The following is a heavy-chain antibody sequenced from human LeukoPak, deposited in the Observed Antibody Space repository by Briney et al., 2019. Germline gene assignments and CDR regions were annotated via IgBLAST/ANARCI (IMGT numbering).Heavy chain of an antibody. D-gene: IGHD1-26*01. V-gene: IGHV3-7*01. CDR3: ARVGGSYSHDAFDI. CDR2: IKQDGSEK. J-gene: IGHJ3*02. CDR1: GFTFSSYG. Sequence: GGSLRLSCAASGFTFSSYGMHWVRQAPGKGLEWVANIKQDGSEKYYVDSVKGRFTISRDNAKNSLYLQMNSLRAEDTAVYYCARVGGSYSHDAFDIWGQGTMVTVSS.